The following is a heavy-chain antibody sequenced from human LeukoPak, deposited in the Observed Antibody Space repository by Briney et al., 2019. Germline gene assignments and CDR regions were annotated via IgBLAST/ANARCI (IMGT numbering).Heavy chain of an antibody. V-gene: IGHV3-30*04. CDR1: GFTFSSYT. D-gene: IGHD3-10*01. Sequence: GGSLRLSCAASGFTFSSYTMHWVRQAPGKGLEWVAVISYDGSNKYYADSVKGRCTISRDNSKNTLYLQMNSLRAEDTAVYYCARGRRGITLVRGVAGNYYYYYYMDVWGKGTTVTVS. CDR3: ARGRRGITLVRGVAGNYYYYYYMDV. J-gene: IGHJ6*03. CDR2: ISYDGSNK.